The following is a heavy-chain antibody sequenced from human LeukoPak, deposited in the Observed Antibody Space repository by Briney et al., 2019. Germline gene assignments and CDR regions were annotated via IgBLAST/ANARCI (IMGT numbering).Heavy chain of an antibody. CDR1: GFTFSSYS. J-gene: IGHJ3*02. CDR2: VTSSSSTI. V-gene: IGHV3-48*01. D-gene: IGHD1-1*01. Sequence: PGGSLRLSCAASGFTFSSYSMNWVRQAPGKGLEWVSYVTSSSSTIYYADSVKGRFTISRDNAKNSLYLQMNNLRAEDTAVYYCARVIPGYDAFDMWGQGTMVSVSS. CDR3: ARVIPGYDAFDM.